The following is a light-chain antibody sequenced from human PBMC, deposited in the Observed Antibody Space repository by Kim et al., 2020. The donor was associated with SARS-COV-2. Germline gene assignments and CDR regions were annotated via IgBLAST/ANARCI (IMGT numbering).Light chain of an antibody. CDR3: CSYAGSYSYV. CDR2: DGS. CDR1: RSDVGGYNN. Sequence: GRPVTISCTGTRSDVGGYNNVSLYQQHPGKAPKLMIYDGSKRPSGVPDRFSGSKSGNTASLTISGLQAEDEADYYCCSYAGSYSYVFGIGTKVTVL. V-gene: IGLV2-11*01. J-gene: IGLJ1*01.